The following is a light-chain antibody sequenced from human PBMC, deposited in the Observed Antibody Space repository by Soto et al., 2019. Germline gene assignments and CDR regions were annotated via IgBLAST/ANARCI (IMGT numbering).Light chain of an antibody. J-gene: IGKJ5*01. CDR3: LQHTNFPIT. CDR1: QDISNH. Sequence: DIQMTQSPSPMSASVGDRVTITCRASQDISNHLVWFQQKPGKVPKRLIYDASSLQTGVPSRFSGSGSGTDFTLTISSLQPEDFATYYCLQHTNFPITFGQGTRLEIK. V-gene: IGKV1-17*03. CDR2: DAS.